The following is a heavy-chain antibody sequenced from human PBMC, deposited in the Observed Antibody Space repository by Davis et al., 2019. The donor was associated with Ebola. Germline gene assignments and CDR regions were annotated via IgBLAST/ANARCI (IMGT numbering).Heavy chain of an antibody. Sequence: GESLKISCAASGFTLSGYDMNWVRQAPGKGLQWVAVIWDDGSNKYYADSVKGRFTISRDNSKNTLYLQMNSLRAEDTAVYYCATTPQYSSGQNKPFDYWGLGTLVTVSS. CDR3: ATTPQYSSGQNKPFDY. J-gene: IGHJ4*02. CDR2: IWDDGSNK. CDR1: GFTLSGYD. D-gene: IGHD6-19*01. V-gene: IGHV3-33*01.